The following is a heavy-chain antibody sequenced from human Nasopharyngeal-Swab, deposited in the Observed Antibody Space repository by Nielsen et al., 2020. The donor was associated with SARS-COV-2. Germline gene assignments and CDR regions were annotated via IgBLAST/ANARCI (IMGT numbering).Heavy chain of an antibody. D-gene: IGHD1-14*01. J-gene: IGHJ6*02. V-gene: IGHV1-58*01. CDR3: ARDPAFKDPANGNYYYYGMDV. CDR1: GFTFTSSA. Sequence: SVKVSCKASGFTFTSSAVQWVRQARGQRLEWIGWIVVGSGNTNYAQKFQERATITRDMSTSTAYMELRSLRSDDTAVYYCARDPAFKDPANGNYYYYGMDVWGQGTTVTVSS. CDR2: IVVGSGNT.